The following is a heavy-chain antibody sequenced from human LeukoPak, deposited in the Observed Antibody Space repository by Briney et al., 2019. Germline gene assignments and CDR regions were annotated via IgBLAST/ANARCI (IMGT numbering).Heavy chain of an antibody. J-gene: IGHJ4*02. D-gene: IGHD2/OR15-2a*01. CDR1: GFTFTTYA. CDR3: ARVTYAVPDY. V-gene: IGHV3-23*01. CDR2: ISGSGGST. Sequence: GGSLRLSCAASGFTFTTYAMAWVRQAPGKGLEWVSAISGSGGSTYYADSVKGRFTISRDNSKNTLYLQMKSLRAEDTAVYYCARVTYAVPDYWGQGTLVTVSS.